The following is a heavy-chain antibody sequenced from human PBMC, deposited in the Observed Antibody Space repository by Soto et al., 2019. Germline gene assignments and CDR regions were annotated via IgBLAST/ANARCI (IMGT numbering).Heavy chain of an antibody. D-gene: IGHD3-22*01. V-gene: IGHV3-9*01. J-gene: IGHJ4*02. CDR3: AMSNSNDLYYHFES. CDR2: INGNRDTI. Sequence: GGSLRLSCAASGFTFDDYAMHWVRQATGRGLGGVSGINGNRDTIGYADSVKGRFTVSRDNAKGSLLLQMSSLRAEDTAVYFCAMSNSNDLYYHFESWGQGTPVTVSS. CDR1: GFTFDDYA.